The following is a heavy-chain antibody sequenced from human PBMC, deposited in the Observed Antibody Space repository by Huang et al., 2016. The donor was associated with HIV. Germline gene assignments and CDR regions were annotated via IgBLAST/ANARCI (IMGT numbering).Heavy chain of an antibody. D-gene: IGHD3-10*01. Sequence: QVQLQESGPGLVKPSETLSLTCTVSGGSISSHYWSWIRQPPGQGLEWIGSIYYSGSTNYNPSLKSRVTISVDTSKNQFSLKLSSVTAADTAVYYCARDTMVRGFDYWGQGTLVTVSS. CDR1: GGSISSHY. J-gene: IGHJ4*02. CDR2: IYYSGST. CDR3: ARDTMVRGFDY. V-gene: IGHV4-59*11.